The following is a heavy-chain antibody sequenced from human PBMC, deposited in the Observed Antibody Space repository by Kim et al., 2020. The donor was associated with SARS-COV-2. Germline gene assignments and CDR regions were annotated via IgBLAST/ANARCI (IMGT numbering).Heavy chain of an antibody. V-gene: IGHV3-21*01. J-gene: IGHJ2*01. CDR3: ARDRTTVTTYYWYFDL. D-gene: IGHD4-17*01. CDR2: ISSSSSYI. Sequence: GGSLRLSCAASGFTFSSYSMNWVRQAPGKGLEWVSSISSSSSYIYYADSVKGRFTISRDNAKNSLYLQMNSLRAEDTAVYYCARDRTTVTTYYWYFDLWGRGTLVTVSS. CDR1: GFTFSSYS.